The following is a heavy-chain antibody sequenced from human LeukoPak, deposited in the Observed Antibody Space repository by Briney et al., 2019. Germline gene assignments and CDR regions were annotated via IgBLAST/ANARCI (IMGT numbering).Heavy chain of an antibody. Sequence: SETLSLTCTVSGGSVSSGRYYWSWIRQPPGKGLEWIGYIYYSGSTNYNPSLKSRVTISVDTSKNQFSLKLSSVTAADTAVYYCARVHDYGIDYWGQGTLVTVSS. CDR2: IYYSGST. V-gene: IGHV4-61*01. CDR1: GGSVSSGRYY. CDR3: ARVHDYGIDY. D-gene: IGHD4-17*01. J-gene: IGHJ4*02.